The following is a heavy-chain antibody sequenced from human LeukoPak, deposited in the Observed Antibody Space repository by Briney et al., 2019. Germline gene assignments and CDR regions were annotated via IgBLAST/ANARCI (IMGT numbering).Heavy chain of an antibody. V-gene: IGHV3-20*04. Sequence: RPGGSLRLSCAASGFSFDDLGMTWVRQVPGKGLEWVAGINWNGASTGYADSVRGRFTISRDNAKNSLYLQMNSLRAEDTALYYCARAVRPTIKFCDSSYFMDAWGKGTTVNVS. CDR2: INWNGAST. D-gene: IGHD6-6*01. CDR3: ARAVRPTIKFCDSSYFMDA. J-gene: IGHJ6*03. CDR1: GFSFDDLG.